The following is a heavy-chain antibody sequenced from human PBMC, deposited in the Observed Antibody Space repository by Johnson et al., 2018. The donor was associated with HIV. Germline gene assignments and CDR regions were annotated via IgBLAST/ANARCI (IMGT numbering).Heavy chain of an antibody. Sequence: VQLVESGGGWVQPGRSLTLSCAASGFNFDDYAMHWVRQAPGKGLEWVSGIRWNSETTVYAASVKGRFIISRDNAKNSLYLQMNSLRADDTAVYYCAREGPSERAGFDIWDQGTRVTVSS. V-gene: IGHV3-9*01. CDR2: IRWNSETT. J-gene: IGHJ3*02. CDR1: GFNFDDYA. CDR3: AREGPSERAGFDI.